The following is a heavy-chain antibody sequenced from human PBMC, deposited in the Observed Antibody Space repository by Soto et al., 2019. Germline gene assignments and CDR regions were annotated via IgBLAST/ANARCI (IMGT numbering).Heavy chain of an antibody. V-gene: IGHV4-39*01. CDR3: ARDYGGNPTFDY. CDR2: IYYSGST. J-gene: IGHJ4*02. Sequence: SETLSLTCTVSGGSISSSSYYWGWIRQPPGKGLEWIGSIYYSGSTYYNPSLKSRVTISVDTSKNQFSLKLSSVTAADTAVYYCARDYGGNPTFDYWGQGTLVTVSS. CDR1: GGSISSSSYY. D-gene: IGHD4-17*01.